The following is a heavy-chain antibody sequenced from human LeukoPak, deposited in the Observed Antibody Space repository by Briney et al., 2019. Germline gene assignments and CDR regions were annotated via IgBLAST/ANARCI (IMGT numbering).Heavy chain of an antibody. J-gene: IGHJ4*02. V-gene: IGHV1-18*01. CDR3: ARGSGYYTAFDY. Sequence: ASVKVSCKASGYTFTSYGINWVRQAPGQGLEWMGWISAYNGDTNYAQKFQGRVTMTTDTSTSTAYMELRSLRSDDTAVYYCARGSGYYTAFDYWGQGTLVTVSS. D-gene: IGHD3-3*01. CDR1: GYTFTSYG. CDR2: ISAYNGDT.